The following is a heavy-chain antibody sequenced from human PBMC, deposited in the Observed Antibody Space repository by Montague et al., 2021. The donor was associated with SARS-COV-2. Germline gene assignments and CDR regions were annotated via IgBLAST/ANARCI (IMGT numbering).Heavy chain of an antibody. CDR3: AKARGGTYYYFDY. D-gene: IGHD1-26*01. CDR1: GFTFRASA. CDR2: ISYNGGST. V-gene: IGHV3-23*01. Sequence: SLRLSCAASGFTFRASAMNWVRQAPGKGLEWVSLISYNGGSTYYADSVKGRFTISRANSRDTLYLEMNSLRADDAAVYYCAKARGGTYYYFDYWGQGTLVTVSS. J-gene: IGHJ4*02.